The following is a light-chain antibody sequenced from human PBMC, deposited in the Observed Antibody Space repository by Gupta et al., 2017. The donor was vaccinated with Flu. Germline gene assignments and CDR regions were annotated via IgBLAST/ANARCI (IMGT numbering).Light chain of an antibody. CDR1: QSFSTN. CDR3: HQNNNWPLT. CDR2: GAS. Sequence: EVVMTQSPATLSVSPGDEATLSCRASQSFSTNLAWYQQKPGQPPRLLIYGASTRATGIPARFSGSGSGTEFTLTISTLQSGDSAFYYCHQNNNWPLTFGGGTRVEIK. J-gene: IGKJ4*01. V-gene: IGKV3-15*01.